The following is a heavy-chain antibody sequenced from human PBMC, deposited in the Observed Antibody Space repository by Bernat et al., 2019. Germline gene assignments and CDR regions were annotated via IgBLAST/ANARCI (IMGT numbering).Heavy chain of an antibody. D-gene: IGHD2-8*02. CDR1: GGSIRSYY. CDR2: IYYTGGT. V-gene: IGHV4-59*08. J-gene: IGHJ4*02. CDR3: ARKATGFDHFDV. Sequence: QVQLQESGPGLAKPSETLSLTCTVSGGSIRSYYWSWIRRAPGKGLEWIGYIYYTGGTTYNPSLKGRVSMSVDRSKNQFSLRLSSVTAADAAVYYCARKATGFDHFDVWGQGTLVPVSS.